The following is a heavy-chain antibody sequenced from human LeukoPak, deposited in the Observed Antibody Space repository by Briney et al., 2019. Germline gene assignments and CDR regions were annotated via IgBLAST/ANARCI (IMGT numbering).Heavy chain of an antibody. CDR1: GGTFSSYA. CDR2: IIPILGIA. Sequence: SVKVSCKASGGTFSSYAISWVRQAPGQGLEWMGRIIPILGIANYAQKFRGRVTIVADTSPSTAYMDLSSLRPEDTAVYYCARTLYLEGAVNYFDLWGQGTLVTVSS. J-gene: IGHJ4*02. V-gene: IGHV1-69*04. D-gene: IGHD1-26*01. CDR3: ARTLYLEGAVNYFDL.